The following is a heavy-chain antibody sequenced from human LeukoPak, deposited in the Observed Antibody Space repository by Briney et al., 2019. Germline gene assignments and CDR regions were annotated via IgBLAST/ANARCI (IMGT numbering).Heavy chain of an antibody. Sequence: GESLKISCKGSGYSFTNYWIGWVRQMPGKGLEWMGIIHPGDSRTTYSPSFQGQVTISADKSITTAYLQWSSLKASDTAMYYCARPYSDTYGYSQHWGQGTLVTVSS. D-gene: IGHD5-12*01. CDR2: IHPGDSRT. CDR3: ARPYSDTYGYSQH. V-gene: IGHV5-51*01. J-gene: IGHJ1*01. CDR1: GYSFTNYW.